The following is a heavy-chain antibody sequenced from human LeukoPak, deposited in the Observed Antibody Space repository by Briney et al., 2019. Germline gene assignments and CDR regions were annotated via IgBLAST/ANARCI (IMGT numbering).Heavy chain of an antibody. J-gene: IGHJ4*02. CDR2: IYYSGST. CDR3: AREGSRSITMVRGVPDY. Sequence: SETLSLTCTVPGGSISSYYWSWIRQPPGKGLEWIGYIYYSGSTNYNPSLKSRVTISVDTSKNQFSLKLSSVTAADTAVYYCAREGSRSITMVRGVPDYWGQGTLVTVSS. D-gene: IGHD3-10*01. CDR1: GGSISSYY. V-gene: IGHV4-59*12.